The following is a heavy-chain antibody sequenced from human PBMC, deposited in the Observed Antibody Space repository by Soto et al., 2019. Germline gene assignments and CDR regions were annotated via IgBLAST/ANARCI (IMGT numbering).Heavy chain of an antibody. D-gene: IGHD1-1*01. J-gene: IGHJ4*02. Sequence: SETLSLTCTVSGGSISSSTYYWGWIRQPPGKGLEWIGTMYYGGSTDYNPSLKSRVTISVDTSKNQFSLKLSSVTAADTAVYYCARDRAGTDPFDYWGQGTLVTVSS. CDR2: MYYGGST. V-gene: IGHV4-39*02. CDR3: ARDRAGTDPFDY. CDR1: GGSISSSTYY.